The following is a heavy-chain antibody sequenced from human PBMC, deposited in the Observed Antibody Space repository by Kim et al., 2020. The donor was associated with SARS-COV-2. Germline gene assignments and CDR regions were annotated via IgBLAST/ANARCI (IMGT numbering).Heavy chain of an antibody. J-gene: IGHJ3*02. CDR2: ISGMGGST. D-gene: IGHD2-2*01. V-gene: IGHV3-23*01. CDR3: AKDPDRSVVGAFDI. Sequence: GGSLRLSCAASGFTFSSYAMSWVRQAPGKGLEGVSAISGMGGSTYYADSVKGRFTISRDNSKNTLYLQMNSLRAEDTAVDYGAKDPDRSVVGAFDIWGQGTMVTVSS. CDR1: GFTFSSYA.